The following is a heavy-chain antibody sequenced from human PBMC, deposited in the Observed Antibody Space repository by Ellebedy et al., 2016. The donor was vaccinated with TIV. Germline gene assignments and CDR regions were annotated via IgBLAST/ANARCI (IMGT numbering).Heavy chain of an antibody. J-gene: IGHJ6*02. V-gene: IGHV1-18*04. CDR2: ISTNNGNT. D-gene: IGHD2-21*01. CDR3: ARDLAKRYFKDYGMDV. Sequence: AASVKVSCKASGYTFNDYGINWVRQAPGQGLEWIGWISTNNGNTYYTQKFQGRVTLTTETSTTTAYMELRSLRSDDTAVYYCARDLAKRYFKDYGMDVWGQGTTVIVSS. CDR1: GYTFNDYG.